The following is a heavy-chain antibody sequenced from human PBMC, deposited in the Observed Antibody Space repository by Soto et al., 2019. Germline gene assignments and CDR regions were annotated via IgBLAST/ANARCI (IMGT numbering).Heavy chain of an antibody. D-gene: IGHD4-17*01. CDR2: TYYRSKWYS. Sequence: PSQTLSLTCAISGDGVSSNNAAWNWIRQSPSRGLEWLGGTYYRSKWYSDYSLSVKSRITINPDTSKNQFSLKLSSVTAADTAVYYCARDYRYGDLNWFDPWGQGTLVTVSS. J-gene: IGHJ5*02. CDR3: ARDYRYGDLNWFDP. V-gene: IGHV6-1*01. CDR1: GDGVSSNNAA.